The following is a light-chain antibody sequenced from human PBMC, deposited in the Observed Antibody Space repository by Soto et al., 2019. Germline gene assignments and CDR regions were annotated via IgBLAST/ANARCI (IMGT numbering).Light chain of an antibody. CDR1: NIGRKS. J-gene: IGLJ2*01. CDR2: DDR. CDR3: SSFTSKSTLI. Sequence: SSELTQPPSVSVAPGQTARITCGGTNIGRKSVHWYQQKPGQAPVVVVYDDRDRPSGIPERFSGSNSGNTAALTISGLQAEDEAHYYCSSFTSKSTLIFGGGTKLTVL. V-gene: IGLV3-21*02.